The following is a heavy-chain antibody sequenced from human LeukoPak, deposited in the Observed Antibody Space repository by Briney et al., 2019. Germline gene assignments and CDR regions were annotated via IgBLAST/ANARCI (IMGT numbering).Heavy chain of an antibody. CDR1: GFTVSSNY. Sequence: GGSLRLSCAASGFTVSSNYMSWVRQAPGKGLEWVSVIYSGDSTYYADSVKGRFTISRDNSKNTLYLQMNSLRAEDTAVYYCAREGYDFWSGYLDYWGQGTLVTVSS. CDR2: IYSGDST. J-gene: IGHJ4*02. V-gene: IGHV3-66*01. D-gene: IGHD3-3*01. CDR3: AREGYDFWSGYLDY.